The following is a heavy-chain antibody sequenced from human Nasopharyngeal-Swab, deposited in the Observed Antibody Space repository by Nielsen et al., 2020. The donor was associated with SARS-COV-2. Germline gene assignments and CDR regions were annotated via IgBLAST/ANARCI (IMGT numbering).Heavy chain of an antibody. CDR3: AREGLITMIVVEPFDY. CDR1: GSSISSGYY. Sequence: SETLSLTCTVSGSSISSGYYWGWIRQPPGKGLEWIGSIYHSGSTYYNPSLKSRVTISVDTSKNQFSPKLSSVTAADTAVYYCAREGLITMIVVEPFDYWGQGTLVTVSS. J-gene: IGHJ4*02. D-gene: IGHD3-22*01. V-gene: IGHV4-38-2*02. CDR2: IYHSGST.